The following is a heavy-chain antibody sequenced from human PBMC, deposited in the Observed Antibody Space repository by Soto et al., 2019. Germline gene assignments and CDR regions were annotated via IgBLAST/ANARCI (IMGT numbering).Heavy chain of an antibody. CDR2: IYPRDSDT. D-gene: IGHD6-13*01. CDR1: GYSFTSYW. V-gene: IGHV5-51*01. Sequence: LGASLKISCKGSGYSFTSYWIGWVRQMPGKGLEWMGIIYPRDSDTRYSPSFQGPVTISADKSISTAYLQWSSLKASDTAMYYFARTSAAGKYYDGMDVWGQGTTVTVSS. CDR3: ARTSAAGKYYDGMDV. J-gene: IGHJ6*02.